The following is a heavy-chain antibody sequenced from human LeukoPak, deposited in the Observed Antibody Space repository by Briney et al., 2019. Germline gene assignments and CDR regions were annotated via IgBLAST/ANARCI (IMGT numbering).Heavy chain of an antibody. Sequence: PGGSLRLSCAASGFTFSSYGMHWVRQAPGKGLEWVAFIRYDGSNKYYADSVKGRFTISRDNAKNSLYLQMNSLRAEDTAVYYCARGKSVAGILGGAFDIWGQGTMVTVSS. CDR1: GFTFSSYG. V-gene: IGHV3-30*02. D-gene: IGHD1-26*01. CDR2: IRYDGSNK. J-gene: IGHJ3*02. CDR3: ARGKSVAGILGGAFDI.